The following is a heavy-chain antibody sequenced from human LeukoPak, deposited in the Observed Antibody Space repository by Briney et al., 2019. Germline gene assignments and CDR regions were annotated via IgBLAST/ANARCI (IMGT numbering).Heavy chain of an antibody. CDR1: GFTFSSYE. CDR3: ARTSLNCSGGSCYLWPLDY. D-gene: IGHD2-15*01. Sequence: GGSLRLSCAASGFTFSSYEMNWVRQAPGKGLEWVSYISSSGSTIYYADSVKGRFTISRDNAKNSLYLQMNSLRAEGTAVYYCARTSLNCSGGSCYLWPLDYWGQGTLVTVSS. V-gene: IGHV3-48*03. J-gene: IGHJ4*02. CDR2: ISSSGSTI.